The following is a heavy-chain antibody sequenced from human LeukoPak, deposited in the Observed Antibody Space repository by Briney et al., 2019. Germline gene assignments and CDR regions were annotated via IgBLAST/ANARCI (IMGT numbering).Heavy chain of an antibody. CDR1: GFTLDTYW. CDR2: IKQDGSEK. V-gene: IGHV3-7*01. D-gene: IGHD3-3*01. Sequence: QPGGSLRLSCAASGFTLDTYWMTWVRQAPGKGLEWVANIKQDGSEKYYADSVKGRFTVSRDNAKNSLYLQMNSLRAEDTAVYYCARDRVEGDFWSAYLDYWGQGTLVTVSS. CDR3: ARDRVEGDFWSAYLDY. J-gene: IGHJ4*02.